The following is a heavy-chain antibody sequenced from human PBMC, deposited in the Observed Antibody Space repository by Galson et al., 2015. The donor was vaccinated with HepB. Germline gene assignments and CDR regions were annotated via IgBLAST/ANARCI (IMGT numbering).Heavy chain of an antibody. D-gene: IGHD3-10*01. J-gene: IGHJ4*02. CDR3: AGGGYYGSGSYYSFAF. CDR2: IYPGDSDT. CDR1: GYSFPNYW. V-gene: IGHV5-51*01. Sequence: QSGAEVKKSGESLKISCKTSGYSFPNYWIGWVRQMPGKGLEWMGIIYPGDSDTRYSPFFQGQVTISADKSISTTYLQWSSLKASDTVMYHCAGGGYYGSGSYYSFAFWGQGSLVTVSS.